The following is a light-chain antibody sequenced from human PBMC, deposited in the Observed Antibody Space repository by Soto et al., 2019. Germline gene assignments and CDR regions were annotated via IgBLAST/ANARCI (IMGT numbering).Light chain of an antibody. Sequence: DIQMTQSPSSLSASVGDRVTITCRASQSISSYLNWYQQKPGKPPKLLIYAASSLQSGVPSRFSGSGSGTDFTLTISSLQPEDFATYYCQHYDELPFFGPGTKVYIK. CDR1: QSISSY. CDR3: QHYDELPF. V-gene: IGKV1-39*01. J-gene: IGKJ3*01. CDR2: AAS.